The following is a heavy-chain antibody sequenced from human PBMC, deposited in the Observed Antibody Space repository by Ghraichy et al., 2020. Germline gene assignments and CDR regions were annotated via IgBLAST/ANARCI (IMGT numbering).Heavy chain of an antibody. CDR2: IKQDGSET. Sequence: LSLTCAASGFTFNNYWMTWVRQAPGEGLEWVANIKQDGSETYYVDSVKGRFTISRDNAKKSLYLQMNSLRAYDTALYYCARGDYSVVRGIRRGNWFDPWGQGTLVTVSS. D-gene: IGHD3-10*01. CDR3: ARGDYSVVRGIRRGNWFDP. CDR1: GFTFNNYW. V-gene: IGHV3-7*01. J-gene: IGHJ5*02.